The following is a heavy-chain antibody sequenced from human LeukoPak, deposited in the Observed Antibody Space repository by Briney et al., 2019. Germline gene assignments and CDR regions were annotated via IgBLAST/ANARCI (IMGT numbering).Heavy chain of an antibody. D-gene: IGHD6-19*01. Sequence: SETLSLTCTVSGGSISSYYWSWIRQPAGKGLEWIGRIYTSGSTNYNPSLRSRVTMSVDTSKNQFSLKLSSVTAADTAVYYCARLELADRGIAVAGPGFDYWGQGTLVTVSS. CDR2: IYTSGST. J-gene: IGHJ4*02. CDR1: GGSISSYY. CDR3: ARLELADRGIAVAGPGFDY. V-gene: IGHV4-4*07.